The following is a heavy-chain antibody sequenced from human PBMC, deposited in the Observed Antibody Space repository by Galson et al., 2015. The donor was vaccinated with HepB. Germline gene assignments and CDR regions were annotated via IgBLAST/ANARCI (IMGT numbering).Heavy chain of an antibody. V-gene: IGHV3-53*04. Sequence: SLRLSCAASGFTVSSNYMSWVRQAPGKGLEWVSVIYSGGSTYYADSVKGRFTISRHNSKNTLYLQMNSLRAEDTAVYYCARTYSSSWPSPFDLWGRGTLVTVSS. J-gene: IGHJ2*01. CDR1: GFTVSSNY. D-gene: IGHD6-13*01. CDR2: IYSGGST. CDR3: ARTYSSSWPSPFDL.